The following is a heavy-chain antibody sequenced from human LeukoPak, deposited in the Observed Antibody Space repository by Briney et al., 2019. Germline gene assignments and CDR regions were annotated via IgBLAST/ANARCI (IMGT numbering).Heavy chain of an antibody. CDR1: GYSFTSYW. Sequence: GESLKISCKGSGYSFTSYWIGWVHQMPGKGLEWMGIIYPGDSDTRYSPSFQGQVTISADKSISTAYLQWSSLKASDTAMYYCARGDLYYDSSGAIDYWGQGTLVTVSS. D-gene: IGHD3-22*01. CDR3: ARGDLYYDSSGAIDY. V-gene: IGHV5-51*07. CDR2: IYPGDSDT. J-gene: IGHJ4*02.